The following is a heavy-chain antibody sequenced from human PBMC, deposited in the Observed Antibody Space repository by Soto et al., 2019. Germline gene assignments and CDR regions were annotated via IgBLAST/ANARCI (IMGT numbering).Heavy chain of an antibody. CDR2: IYYSGTT. Sequence: SGTLSLTATGSGGSVSSSSFLWGWIRQSPGKELEWIGSIYYSGTTYYNPSLKSRVTISVDTSKSQFSLKVSSVTAADTAVYYCGRHPATSETYFYGMDVWGQGTTVTVSS. CDR1: GGSVSSSSFL. CDR3: GRHPATSETYFYGMDV. J-gene: IGHJ6*02. V-gene: IGHV4-39*01.